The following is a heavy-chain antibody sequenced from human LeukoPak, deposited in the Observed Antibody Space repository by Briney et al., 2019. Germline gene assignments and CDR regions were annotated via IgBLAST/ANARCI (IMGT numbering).Heavy chain of an antibody. Sequence: GASVKVSCKASGYTFTNYAISWVRQAPGQGLEWMGWISAYNGNTNYAQNLQGRVIMTADTSTSTAYMELRSLRSDDTAVYYCALTPYCTTITCYYFDYWGQGTLVTVSS. CDR1: GYTFTNYA. J-gene: IGHJ4*02. CDR3: ALTPYCTTITCYYFDY. V-gene: IGHV1-18*01. CDR2: ISAYNGNT. D-gene: IGHD2-8*01.